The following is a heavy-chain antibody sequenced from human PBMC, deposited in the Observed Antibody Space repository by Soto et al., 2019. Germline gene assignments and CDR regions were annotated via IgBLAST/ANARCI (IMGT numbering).Heavy chain of an antibody. D-gene: IGHD4-17*01. CDR1: GFEFDDYA. CDR3: AKDLVFGEHSTDFYFES. V-gene: IGHV3-9*01. CDR2: TSWNSENI. J-gene: IGHJ4*02. Sequence: PGGSLRLSCIVSGFEFDDYAMHWVRQAPGKGLEWVSGTSWNSENIQYVDSVKGRFIISRDNAENSLYLQMNSLTSEDTAVYYCAKDLVFGEHSTDFYFESWGQGSQVTVSS.